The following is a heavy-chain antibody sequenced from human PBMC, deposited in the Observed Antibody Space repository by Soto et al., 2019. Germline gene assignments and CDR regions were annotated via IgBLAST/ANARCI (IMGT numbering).Heavy chain of an antibody. CDR2: ISGSGGST. J-gene: IGHJ4*02. Sequence: XGSLRLTWAASGFTLSSYTMGWVRQAPGKGLDWVSAISGSGGSTYYADTVKGRFTISRDNPKNTLYLQMNSVRAEDTALYYCAKVSRGHYVHFAYFDYWGEGTLVTV. D-gene: IGHD4-17*01. CDR3: AKVSRGHYVHFAYFDY. V-gene: IGHV3-23*01. CDR1: GFTLSSYT.